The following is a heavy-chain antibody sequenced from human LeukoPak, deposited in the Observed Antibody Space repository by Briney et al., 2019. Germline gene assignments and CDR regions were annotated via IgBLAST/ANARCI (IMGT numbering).Heavy chain of an antibody. J-gene: IGHJ3*02. CDR1: GGSFSGYY. CDR2: INHSGST. CDR3: GGYQDAFDI. D-gene: IGHD5-18*01. Sequence: SETLSLTCAVYGGSFSGYYWSWIRQPPGKGLEWIGEINHSGSTNYNPSLKSRVTISVDTSKNQFSLKLSSVTAADTAVYYCGGYQDAFDIWGQGTMVTVSS. V-gene: IGHV4-34*01.